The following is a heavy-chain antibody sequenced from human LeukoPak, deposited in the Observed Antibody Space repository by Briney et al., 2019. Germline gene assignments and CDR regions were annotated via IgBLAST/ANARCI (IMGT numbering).Heavy chain of an antibody. CDR2: IYYSGST. CDR1: GGSISSSSYY. V-gene: IGHV4-39*01. D-gene: IGHD3-16*02. Sequence: SETLSLTCTVSGGSISSSSYYWGWIRQPPGKGLEWTGSIYYSGSTYYNPSLKSRVTISVDTSKNQFSLKLSSVTAADTAVYYCARQSGSYRVFYYYYYMDVWGKGTTVTISS. J-gene: IGHJ6*03. CDR3: ARQSGSYRVFYYYYYMDV.